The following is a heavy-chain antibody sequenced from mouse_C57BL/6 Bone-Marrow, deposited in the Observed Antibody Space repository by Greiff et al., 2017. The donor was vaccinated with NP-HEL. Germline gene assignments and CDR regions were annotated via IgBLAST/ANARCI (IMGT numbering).Heavy chain of an antibody. CDR2: IHPNSGST. J-gene: IGHJ3*01. Sequence: QVQLQQPGAELVKPGASVKLSCKASGYTFTSYWMHWVKQRPGQGLEWIGMIHPNSGSTNYNEKFKSKATLTVDKSSSTAYMQLSSLTSEDSAVYYCARSEGPYYYGSSPAWFAYWGQGTLVTVSA. D-gene: IGHD1-1*01. CDR3: ARSEGPYYYGSSPAWFAY. CDR1: GYTFTSYW. V-gene: IGHV1-64*01.